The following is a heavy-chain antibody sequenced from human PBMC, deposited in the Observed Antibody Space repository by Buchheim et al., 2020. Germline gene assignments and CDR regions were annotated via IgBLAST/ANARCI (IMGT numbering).Heavy chain of an antibody. CDR3: ARHPRHSSGYAFYYYYGMDV. CDR2: IYPGDSDT. J-gene: IGHJ6*02. D-gene: IGHD3-22*01. Sequence: EVQLVQSGAEVKKPGESLKISCKGSGYSFTSYWIGWVRQMPGKGLEWMGIIYPGDSDTRFSPSFQGQVTISADKSISTAYPQWSSLKASDTAMYYCARHPRHSSGYAFYYYYGMDVWGQGTT. CDR1: GYSFTSYW. V-gene: IGHV5-51*01.